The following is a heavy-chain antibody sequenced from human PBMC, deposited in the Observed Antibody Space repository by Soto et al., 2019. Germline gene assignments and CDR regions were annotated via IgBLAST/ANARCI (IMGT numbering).Heavy chain of an antibody. CDR3: ARTLPFAFDVLTGYEYYFDS. V-gene: IGHV3-23*01. Sequence: EVHLLESRGGLVQPGGSLRLSCAATGFTFSSFAMTWVRQAPGKGLEWVSTISGSGTNTYYADSVKGRFTFSRDNSKNTLFLQMRSLRAEDTAMYYCARTLPFAFDVLTGYEYYFDSWGQGTRLTVSS. CDR2: ISGSGTNT. D-gene: IGHD3-9*01. CDR1: GFTFSSFA. J-gene: IGHJ4*02.